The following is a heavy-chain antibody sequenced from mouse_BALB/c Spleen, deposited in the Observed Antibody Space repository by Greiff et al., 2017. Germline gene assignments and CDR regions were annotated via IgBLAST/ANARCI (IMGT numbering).Heavy chain of an antibody. J-gene: IGHJ3*01. CDR2: IYPGNVNT. V-gene: IGHV1S56*01. Sequence: VQLQQSGPELVKPGASVRISCKASGYTFTSYYIHRVKQRPGQGLEWIGWIYPGNVNTKYNEKFKGKATLTADKSSSTAYMQLSSLTSEDSAVYFCARRDYYGSSFAYWGQGTLVTVSA. CDR3: ARRDYYGSSFAY. D-gene: IGHD1-1*01. CDR1: GYTFTSYY.